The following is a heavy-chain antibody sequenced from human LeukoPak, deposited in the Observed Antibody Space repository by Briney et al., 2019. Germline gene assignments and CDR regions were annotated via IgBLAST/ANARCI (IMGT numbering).Heavy chain of an antibody. D-gene: IGHD1-1*01. Sequence: GGSLRLSCAASGFTFSSYSMNWVRQAPGKGLEWVSAIVGSGGSTYYADSVKGRFTISRDNSKNTLYLQMNTLRVEDTAVYHCAKLIREVTTYDYWGPGALVTVSS. CDR3: AKLIREVTTYDY. CDR1: GFTFSSYS. V-gene: IGHV3-23*01. J-gene: IGHJ4*02. CDR2: IVGSGGST.